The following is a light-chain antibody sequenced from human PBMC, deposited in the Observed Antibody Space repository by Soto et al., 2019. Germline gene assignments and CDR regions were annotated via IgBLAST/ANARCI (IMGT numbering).Light chain of an antibody. J-gene: IGKJ4*01. CDR3: LKHNTYPLT. V-gene: IGKV1-17*01. Sequence: DIQMTQSPSSLSASVGDRVTITCRASQGIRNDLGWYQQKPGKGPKRLLYAASNLSSGVPSRFSEDGSGTEFTLTIRRLHREDFRTYCCLKHNTYPLTFGGGTRVEF. CDR1: QGIRND. CDR2: AAS.